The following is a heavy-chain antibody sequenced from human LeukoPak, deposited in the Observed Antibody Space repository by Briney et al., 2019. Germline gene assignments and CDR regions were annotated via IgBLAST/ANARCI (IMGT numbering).Heavy chain of an antibody. V-gene: IGHV4-30-4*08. D-gene: IGHD3-22*01. Sequence: SQTLSLTCTVSGGSISSGDYYWSWIRQPPGKGLEWIGYIYYSGSTYYNPSLKSRVTISVDTSKNQFSLKLSSVTAADTAVYYCARVVSYDSSRELYYFDYWGQGTLVTVSS. CDR3: ARVVSYDSSRELYYFDY. J-gene: IGHJ4*02. CDR1: GGSISSGDYY. CDR2: IYYSGST.